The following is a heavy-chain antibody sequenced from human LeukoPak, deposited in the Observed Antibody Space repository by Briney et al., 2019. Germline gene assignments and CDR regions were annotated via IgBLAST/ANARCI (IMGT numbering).Heavy chain of an antibody. CDR3: AKDDEGGCSSTSCYKWFDP. D-gene: IGHD2-2*02. Sequence: PGRSLRLSCAASGFTFSSYAMSWVRQAPGKGLEWGSAISGSGGSTYYADSVKGRFTISRDNSKNTLYLQMNSLRAEDTAVYYWAKDDEGGCSSTSCYKWFDPWGQGAQVTVSS. V-gene: IGHV3-23*01. CDR1: GFTFSSYA. CDR2: ISGSGGST. J-gene: IGHJ5*02.